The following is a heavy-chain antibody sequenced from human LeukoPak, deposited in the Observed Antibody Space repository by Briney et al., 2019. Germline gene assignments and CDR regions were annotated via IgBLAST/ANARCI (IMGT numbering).Heavy chain of an antibody. CDR2: ISYSGST. J-gene: IGHJ4*02. V-gene: IGHV4-59*01. CDR3: ARSGGRDGYNFDY. D-gene: IGHD5-24*01. Sequence: SETLSLTCTVSGASISSYYWSWFRQPPGKGLEWIGYISYSGSTNYNPSLKSRVTISVDTSKNQFSLKLSSVTAADTAVYYCARSGGRDGYNFDYWGQGTLVTVSS. CDR1: GASISSYY.